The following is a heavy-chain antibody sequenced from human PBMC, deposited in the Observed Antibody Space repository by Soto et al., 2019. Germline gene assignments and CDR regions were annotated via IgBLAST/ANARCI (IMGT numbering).Heavy chain of an antibody. CDR3: ARVFGYSGYDRPYYYYGMDV. CDR2: ISAYNGNT. J-gene: IGHJ6*02. D-gene: IGHD5-12*01. Sequence: ASVKVSCKASGYTFTSYGISWVRQAPGQGLEWMGWISAYNGNTNYAQKLQGRVTMTTDTSTSTAYMELRSLRSDDTAVYYCARVFGYSGYDRPYYYYGMDVWGQGTTVTVSS. CDR1: GYTFTSYG. V-gene: IGHV1-18*01.